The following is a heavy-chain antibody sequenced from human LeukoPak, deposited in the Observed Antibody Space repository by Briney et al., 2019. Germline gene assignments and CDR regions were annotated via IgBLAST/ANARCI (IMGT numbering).Heavy chain of an antibody. Sequence: SETLSLTCAVYGGSFSGYYWSWIRQPPGKGLEWIGNIYYDRSTYYNPSLKSRVTISVDTSKNQFSLKLNSVTAADTAVYYCAKTGKTLLNYDFDYWGQGTLVTVSS. D-gene: IGHD1-7*01. CDR1: GGSFSGYY. CDR3: AKTGKTLLNYDFDY. J-gene: IGHJ4*02. V-gene: IGHV4-34*01. CDR2: IYYDRST.